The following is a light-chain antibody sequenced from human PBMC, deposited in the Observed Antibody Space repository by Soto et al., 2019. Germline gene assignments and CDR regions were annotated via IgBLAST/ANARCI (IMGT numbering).Light chain of an antibody. Sequence: DLQMTQSPSSVSASVGDRVTITCRASQGIGSWLAWYQHKPGKAPKLLIYAASNLQGGVPSRFSGSGSGTDFALTINSLQPEDFATYYCHQTNTFPSTFGQGTRLEIK. J-gene: IGKJ5*01. CDR1: QGIGSW. CDR2: AAS. CDR3: HQTNTFPST. V-gene: IGKV1D-12*01.